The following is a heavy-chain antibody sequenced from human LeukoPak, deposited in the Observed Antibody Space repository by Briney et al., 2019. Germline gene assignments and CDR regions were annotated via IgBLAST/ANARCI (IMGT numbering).Heavy chain of an antibody. V-gene: IGHV4-39*01. CDR2: IYYSGST. CDR1: GGSISSSSYY. J-gene: IGHJ4*02. Sequence: SETLSLTCTVSGGSISSSSYYWGWIRQPPGKGLEWIGSIYYSGSTYYNPSLKSRVTISVDTSKNQFSLKLSSVTAADTAVYYCEVGATTFDYWGQGTLDTVSS. CDR3: EVGATTFDY. D-gene: IGHD1-26*01.